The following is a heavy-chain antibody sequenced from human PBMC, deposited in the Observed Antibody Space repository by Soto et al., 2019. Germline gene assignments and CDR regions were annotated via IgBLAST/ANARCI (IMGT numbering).Heavy chain of an antibody. CDR1: GFTFSSYG. CDR2: IWYDGSNK. V-gene: IGHV3-33*01. J-gene: IGHJ6*02. D-gene: IGHD2-2*01. Sequence: GGSLRLSCAASGFTFSSYGMHWVRQAPGKGLEWVAVIWYDGSNKYYADSVKGRFTISRDNSKNTLYLQMNSLRAEDTAVYYCARDGLDIVVVPAAIVEEPYYYYYGMDVWGQGTTVTVSS. CDR3: ARDGLDIVVVPAAIVEEPYYYYYGMDV.